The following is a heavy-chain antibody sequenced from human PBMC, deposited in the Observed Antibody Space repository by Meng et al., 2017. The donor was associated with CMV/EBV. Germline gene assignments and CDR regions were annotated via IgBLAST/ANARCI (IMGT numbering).Heavy chain of an antibody. J-gene: IGHJ4*02. CDR3: TTLYYYDSSGLNY. V-gene: IGHV3-15*01. Sequence: GGSLRLSCAASGFTFSNAWMSWVRQAPGKGLEWVGRIKSKTDGGTTDYAAPVKGRFTISRDDSKNTLYLQMNSLKTEDTAVYYCTTLYYYDSSGLNYWGRGTLVTVSS. CDR1: GFTFSNAW. CDR2: IKSKTDGGTT. D-gene: IGHD3-22*01.